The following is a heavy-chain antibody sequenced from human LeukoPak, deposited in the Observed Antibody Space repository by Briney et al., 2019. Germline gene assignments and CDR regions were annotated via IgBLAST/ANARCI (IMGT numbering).Heavy chain of an antibody. CDR3: ARSRSESSTLYYYYYYMDV. J-gene: IGHJ6*03. V-gene: IGHV4-61*02. D-gene: IGHD1-26*01. Sequence: SETLSLTCTVSSGSISSATYSWTWIRQPAGKGLEWIGRIYTSGSTNYNPSLKSRVTISVDTSKNQFSLKLSSVTAADTAVYYCARSRSESSTLYYYYYYMDVWGKGTTVTVSS. CDR1: SGSISSATYS. CDR2: IYTSGST.